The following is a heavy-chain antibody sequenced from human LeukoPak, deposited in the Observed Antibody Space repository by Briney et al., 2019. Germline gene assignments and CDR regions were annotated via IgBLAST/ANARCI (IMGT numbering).Heavy chain of an antibody. Sequence: PSETLSPTCTVSGGSISSSSYYWGWIRQPPGKGLEWIGNIYYSGSTYYNPSLKSRVTISVDTSKNQFSLKLSSVTAADTAVYYGARSITRLGGVKNFWGREPLVPVPS. D-gene: IGHD3-16*01. V-gene: IGHV4-39*07. CDR1: GGSISSSSYY. CDR3: ARSITRLGGVKNF. CDR2: IYYSGST. J-gene: IGHJ4*02.